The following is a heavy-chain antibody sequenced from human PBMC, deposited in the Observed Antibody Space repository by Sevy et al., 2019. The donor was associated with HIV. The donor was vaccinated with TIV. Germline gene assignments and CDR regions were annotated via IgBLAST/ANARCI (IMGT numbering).Heavy chain of an antibody. CDR3: AKFPLRPTPEETIFGVVIWGY. CDR2: ISGSGGST. D-gene: IGHD3-3*01. J-gene: IGHJ4*02. Sequence: GGSLRLSCAASGFTFSSYAMSWVRQAPGKGLEWVSAISGSGGSTYYADSVKGRFTISRDNSKNTLYLQMNSLRAEDTAVYYCAKFPLRPTPEETIFGVVIWGYWGQGTLVTVSS. CDR1: GFTFSSYA. V-gene: IGHV3-23*01.